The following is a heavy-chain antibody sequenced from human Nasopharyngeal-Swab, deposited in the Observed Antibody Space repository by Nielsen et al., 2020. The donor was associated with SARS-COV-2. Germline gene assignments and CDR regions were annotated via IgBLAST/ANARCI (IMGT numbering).Heavy chain of an antibody. V-gene: IGHV3-49*03. J-gene: IGHJ6*02. CDR1: GFTFGDYA. CDR3: AREGYNWNSGSPYGMDV. CDR2: IRSKAYGGTT. Sequence: GESLKISCTAPGFTFGDYAMSWFRQAPGKGLEWVGFIRSKAYGGTTEYAASVKGRFTISRDDSKSIAYLQMNSLRAEDTAVYYCAREGYNWNSGSPYGMDVWGQGTTVTVSS. D-gene: IGHD1-7*01.